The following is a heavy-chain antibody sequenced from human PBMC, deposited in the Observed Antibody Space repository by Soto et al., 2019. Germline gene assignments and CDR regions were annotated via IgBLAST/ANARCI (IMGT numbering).Heavy chain of an antibody. Sequence: ASVKVSCKVSGYTLTELSMHWVRQAPGKGLEWMGGFDPEDGETIYAQKFQGRVTMTEDTSTDTAYMELSSLRSEDTAVYYCALSSVTYYDFWSGYSIWGQGTLVTSPQ. CDR3: ALSSVTYYDFWSGYSI. V-gene: IGHV1-24*01. CDR2: FDPEDGET. D-gene: IGHD3-3*01. J-gene: IGHJ4*02. CDR1: GYTLTELS.